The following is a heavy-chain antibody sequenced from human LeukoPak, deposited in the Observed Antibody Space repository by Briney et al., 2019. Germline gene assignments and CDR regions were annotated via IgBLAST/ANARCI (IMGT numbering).Heavy chain of an antibody. CDR2: ISSSSSTI. J-gene: IGHJ3*02. V-gene: IGHV3-48*02. CDR3: ARDRSYDAFDI. Sequence: GGSLRLSCAASGFTFSSYSMNWVRQAPGKGLEWVSYISSSSSTIYYADSVKGRFTISRDNAKNSLYLQMNGLRDEDTAVYYCARDRSYDAFDIWGQGTMVTVSS. CDR1: GFTFSSYS.